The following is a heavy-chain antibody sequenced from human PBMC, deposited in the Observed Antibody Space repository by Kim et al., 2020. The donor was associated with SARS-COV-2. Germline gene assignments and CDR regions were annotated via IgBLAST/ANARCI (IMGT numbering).Heavy chain of an antibody. J-gene: IGHJ2*01. CDR3: ARDPRGYTYGYWYFDL. D-gene: IGHD5-18*01. V-gene: IGHV3-20*01. Sequence: SVKGRFTISRDNAKNSLYLQMNSLRAEDMALYHCARDPRGYTYGYWYFDLWGRGTLVTVSS.